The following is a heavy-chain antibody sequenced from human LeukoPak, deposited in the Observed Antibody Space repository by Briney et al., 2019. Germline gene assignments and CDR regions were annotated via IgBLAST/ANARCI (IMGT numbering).Heavy chain of an antibody. CDR1: GFTFSSYA. Sequence: GGSLRLSCAASGFTFSSYAMSWVRQAPGKGLEWVSAISGSGGSTYYADSVKGRFTISRDNSKNTLYLQMNSLRAEDTAVYYCATKPGYCSSTSCSDHFDYWGQGTLVTVSS. D-gene: IGHD2-2*03. V-gene: IGHV3-23*01. CDR3: ATKPGYCSSTSCSDHFDY. J-gene: IGHJ4*02. CDR2: ISGSGGST.